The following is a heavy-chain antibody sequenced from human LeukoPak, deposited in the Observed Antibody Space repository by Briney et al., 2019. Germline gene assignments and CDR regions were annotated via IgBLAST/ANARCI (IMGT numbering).Heavy chain of an antibody. Sequence: GGSLRLSCAASGFTFTSYSMNWVRQAPGKGLEGISYISISSSTIYYGDSVKGRFTISRDNAKKSVYLQMDSLRDEDTAVYYCARELGYCTGTTCSVHYYGMDVWGQGTTVTVSS. D-gene: IGHD2-2*01. V-gene: IGHV3-48*02. CDR1: GFTFTSYS. CDR2: ISISSSTI. CDR3: ARELGYCTGTTCSVHYYGMDV. J-gene: IGHJ6*02.